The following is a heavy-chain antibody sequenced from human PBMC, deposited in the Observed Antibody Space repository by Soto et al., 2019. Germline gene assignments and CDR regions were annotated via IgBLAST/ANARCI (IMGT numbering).Heavy chain of an antibody. J-gene: IGHJ4*02. CDR3: ARGWRPDY. CDR1: GFTFNIYT. D-gene: IGHD3-3*01. CDR2: ISSSNSYI. Sequence: GGSLRLSCAASGFTFNIYTMNWVRQAPGKGLEWVSSISSSNSYIYYTDSVKGRFTISRDNAKYSLYLQMNSLRAEDTAVYYCARGWRPDYWGQGTLVTVSS. V-gene: IGHV3-21*01.